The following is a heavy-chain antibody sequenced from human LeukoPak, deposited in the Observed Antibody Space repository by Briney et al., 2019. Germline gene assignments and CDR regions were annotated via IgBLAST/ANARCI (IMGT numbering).Heavy chain of an antibody. J-gene: IGHJ4*02. D-gene: IGHD2-2*01. Sequence: PGGSLRLSCEASGFTFSTYWMSWVRQAPVKGLEWVANIKQEGSDTYYVDSVKGRFTISRDNAKNSLYLQMDSLRAEDTAVYYCVRGCGRASCPYYFDYWGQGSLVTASS. CDR3: VRGCGRASCPYYFDY. CDR1: GFTFSTYW. V-gene: IGHV3-7*03. CDR2: IKQEGSDT.